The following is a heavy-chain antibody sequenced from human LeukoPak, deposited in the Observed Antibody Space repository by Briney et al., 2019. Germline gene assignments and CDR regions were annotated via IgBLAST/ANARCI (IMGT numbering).Heavy chain of an antibody. V-gene: IGHV3-7*05. CDR3: ARAGQLNY. J-gene: IGHJ4*02. Sequence: PGGSLRPSCVGSGFTFSGYWMNWVRQAPGRGLEWVAKIEEDGSAKYYMDFVKGRFSIYRDNAKNSLYLQMYSLRAEDTAMYYCARAGQLNYWGQGTLVTVSS. D-gene: IGHD6-13*01. CDR1: GFTFSGYW. CDR2: IEEDGSAK.